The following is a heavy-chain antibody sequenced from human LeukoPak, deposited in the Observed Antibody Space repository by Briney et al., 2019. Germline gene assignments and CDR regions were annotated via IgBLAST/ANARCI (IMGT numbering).Heavy chain of an antibody. CDR2: INHSGST. V-gene: IGHV4-34*01. J-gene: IGHJ4*02. D-gene: IGHD3-10*01. CDR3: ARRGVRGVNRNYFDY. Sequence: SETLSLTCAVYGGSFSGYYWSWIRQPPGKGLEWIGEINHSGSTNYNPSLKSRVTISVDTSKNQFSLKLSSATAADTAVYYCARRGVRGVNRNYFDYWGQGTLVTVSS. CDR1: GGSFSGYY.